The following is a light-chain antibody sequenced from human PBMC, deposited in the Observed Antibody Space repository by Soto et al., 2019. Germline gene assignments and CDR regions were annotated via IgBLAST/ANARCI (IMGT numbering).Light chain of an antibody. CDR1: QTVRNN. CDR2: DES. V-gene: IGKV3-15*01. J-gene: IGKJ1*01. Sequence: VLPRSPGNLSVXPGEXVTLXXRASQTVRNNLAWYQQKPGQVPSLLISDESTRSTGLPSRFSGSGSGTEFTLTISSLQAQDFDVCYCRQCNDWPCTFG. CDR3: RQCNDWPCT.